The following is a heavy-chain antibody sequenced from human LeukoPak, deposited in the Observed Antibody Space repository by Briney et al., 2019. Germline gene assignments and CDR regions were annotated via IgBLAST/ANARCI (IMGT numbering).Heavy chain of an antibody. J-gene: IGHJ6*02. CDR2: ISYDGSNK. V-gene: IGHV3-30-3*01. CDR3: AKGEQWLANYYYYGMDV. CDR1: GFTFSSYA. D-gene: IGHD6-19*01. Sequence: PGGSLRLSCAASGFTFSSYAMHWVRQAPGKGLEWVAVISYDGSNKYYADSVKGRFTISRDNSKNTLYLQMNSLRAEDTAVYYCAKGEQWLANYYYYGMDVWGQGTTVTVSS.